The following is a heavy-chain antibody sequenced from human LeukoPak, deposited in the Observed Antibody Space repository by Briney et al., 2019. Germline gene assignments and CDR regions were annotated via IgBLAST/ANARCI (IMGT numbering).Heavy chain of an antibody. CDR3: ASCYDFNYYYMHV. CDR1: SGSITSSSYC. Sequence: PSETPSLTCAVSSGSITSSSYCWGWIRQPRGRGREWIGSIYYSLSTYYNPSLQSRVTISLDTSNNQISLKLTSVAAADTAVYYCASCYDFNYYYMHVWGKGTMVTVSS. V-gene: IGHV4-39*07. D-gene: IGHD3-3*01. J-gene: IGHJ6*03. CDR2: IYYSLST.